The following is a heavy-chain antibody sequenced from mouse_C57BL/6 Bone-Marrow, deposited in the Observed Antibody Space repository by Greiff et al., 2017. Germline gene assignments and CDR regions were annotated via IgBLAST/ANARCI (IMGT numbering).Heavy chain of an antibody. CDR3: ARSGLYAMDY. CDR1: GYTFTDYY. V-gene: IGHV1-26*01. CDR2: INPNNGGT. D-gene: IGHD3-1*01. J-gene: IGHJ4*01. Sequence: EVQLQQSGPELVKPGASVKISCKASGYTFTDYYMNWVKQSHGKSLEWIGDINPNNGGTSYNQKFKGKATLTVDTSSSTAYMELRSLTSEDSAVYYCARSGLYAMDYWGQGTSVTVSS.